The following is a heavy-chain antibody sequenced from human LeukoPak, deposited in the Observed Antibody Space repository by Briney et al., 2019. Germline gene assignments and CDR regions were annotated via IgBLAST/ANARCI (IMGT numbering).Heavy chain of an antibody. Sequence: GGSLRLSCTAPGFTFGDYAMSWVRQAPGKGLEWVGFIRSKAYGGTTEYAASVKGRFTISRDDSKTIAYLQMNSLKTEDTAVYYCTSSYYYDSSGYRYWGQGTLVTVSS. CDR2: IRSKAYGGTT. V-gene: IGHV3-49*04. D-gene: IGHD3-22*01. CDR3: TSSYYYDSSGYRY. CDR1: GFTFGDYA. J-gene: IGHJ4*02.